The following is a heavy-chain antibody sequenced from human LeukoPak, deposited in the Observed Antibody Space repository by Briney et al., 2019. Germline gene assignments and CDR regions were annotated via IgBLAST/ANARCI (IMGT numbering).Heavy chain of an antibody. Sequence: SETLSLTCAVYGGSFSGYYWSWIRQPPGKGLEWIGEINHSGSTNYNPSLKSRVTISVDTSKNQFSLKLSSVTAADTAVYYCARAYYYMDVWGKGTTVTVSS. CDR2: INHSGST. CDR1: GGSFSGYY. CDR3: ARAYYYMDV. J-gene: IGHJ6*03. V-gene: IGHV4-34*01.